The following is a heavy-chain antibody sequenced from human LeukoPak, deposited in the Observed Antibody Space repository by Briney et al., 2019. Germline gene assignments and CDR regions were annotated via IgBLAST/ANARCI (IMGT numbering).Heavy chain of an antibody. J-gene: IGHJ3*01. CDR1: GFTFSHYT. Sequence: KPGGSLRLSCAASGFTFSHYTMNWVRQAPGKGLEWVSSIDSSSTYMYYADSLKGRFTISRDNAKNSLYLQMNSLRAEDTAAYFCASEYCGSGSCSRLRTDDAFDVWGQGTMVTVSS. V-gene: IGHV3-21*01. CDR3: ASEYCGSGSCSRLRTDDAFDV. D-gene: IGHD2-15*01. CDR2: IDSSSTYM.